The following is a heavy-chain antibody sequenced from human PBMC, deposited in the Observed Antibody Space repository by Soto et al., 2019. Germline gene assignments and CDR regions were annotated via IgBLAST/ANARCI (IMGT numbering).Heavy chain of an antibody. CDR2: IWYDGSKE. CDR1: GFTFSGFG. J-gene: IGHJ3*01. V-gene: IGHV3-33*01. D-gene: IGHD4-17*01. CDR3: ARGRGGSYGGNSAHYDV. Sequence: QVHLVESGGGVVQPGTSPRLSCEASGFTFSGFGMHWVRQTPGKGLEWVAVIWYDGSKEYFADCVKGRFTISRDNSKNALYLQMNSLRAEDSAIYYCARGRGGSYGGNSAHYDVWGQGTLVTVSS.